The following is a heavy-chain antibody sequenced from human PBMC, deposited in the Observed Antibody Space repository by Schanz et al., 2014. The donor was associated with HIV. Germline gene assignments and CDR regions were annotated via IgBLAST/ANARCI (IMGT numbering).Heavy chain of an antibody. D-gene: IGHD3-22*01. CDR3: AKGASPYHDSSGFYPDY. J-gene: IGHJ4*02. V-gene: IGHV3-30*18. CDR1: GFTLTSYG. CDR2: ISYDGSNK. Sequence: VQLVESGGGLVQPGRSLRLSCVVAGFTLTSYGMHWVRQSPGRGLEWVAVISYDGSNKYYADSVKGRFTISRDNSKNTLYLQMNRLRTEDTALYYCAKGASPYHDSSGFYPDYWSQGTLVTVSS.